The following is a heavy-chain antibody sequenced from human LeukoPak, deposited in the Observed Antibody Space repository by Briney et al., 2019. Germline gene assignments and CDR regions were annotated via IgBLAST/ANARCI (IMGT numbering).Heavy chain of an antibody. CDR1: GYTFTGYY. Sequence: ASVKVSCKASGYTFTGYYMHWVRQAPGQGLEWMGWINPNSGGTNYAQKFQGRVTMTRDTSISTAYMELSRLRSDDTAVYYCARGPRITLIRGGQWYYYMDVWGKGTTVTISS. V-gene: IGHV1-2*02. CDR2: INPNSGGT. J-gene: IGHJ6*03. CDR3: ARGPRITLIRGGQWYYYMDV. D-gene: IGHD3-10*01.